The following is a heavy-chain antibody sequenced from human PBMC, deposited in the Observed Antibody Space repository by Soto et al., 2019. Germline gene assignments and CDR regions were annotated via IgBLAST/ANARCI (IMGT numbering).Heavy chain of an antibody. D-gene: IGHD2-2*03. V-gene: IGHV3-7*01. J-gene: IGHJ6*03. Sequence: QAGGSLRLSCAASGFTFSSYWMSWVSQAPGKGLEWVANIKQDGSEKYYVDSVKGRFTISRDDAKNSLYLQMNNLRAEDTAVYYCARVDSIYYYYYMDVWGKGTTVTVSS. CDR2: IKQDGSEK. CDR3: ARVDSIYYYYYMDV. CDR1: GFTFSSYW.